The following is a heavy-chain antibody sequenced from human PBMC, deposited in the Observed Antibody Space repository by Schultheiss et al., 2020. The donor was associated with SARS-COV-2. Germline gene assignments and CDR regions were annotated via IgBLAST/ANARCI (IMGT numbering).Heavy chain of an antibody. CDR3: ARRGQGDCSSTSCYAPYYYGMDV. D-gene: IGHD2-2*01. CDR2: IYYSGST. CDR1: GGSISSYY. J-gene: IGHJ6*02. Sequence: SETLSLTCTVSGGSISSYYWSWIRQPPGKGLEWIGYIYYSGSTNYNPSLKSRVTISVDTSKNQFSLKLSSVTAADTAVYYCARRGQGDCSSTSCYAPYYYGMDVWGQGTTVTVSS. V-gene: IGHV4-59*08.